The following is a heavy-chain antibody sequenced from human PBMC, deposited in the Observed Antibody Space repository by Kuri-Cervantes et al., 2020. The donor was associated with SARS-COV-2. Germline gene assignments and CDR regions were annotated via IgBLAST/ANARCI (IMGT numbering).Heavy chain of an antibody. CDR1: GYTFTSYY. V-gene: IGHV1-46*01. CDR2: INPSGGST. Sequence: ASVKVSCKASGYTFTSYYMHWVRQAPGQGLEWMGIINPSGGSTSYAQKFQGRVTMTRNTSISTAYMELSSLRSEDTAVYYCARGKDIVVVVGTGYGMDVWGQGTTVTVSS. D-gene: IGHD2-15*01. J-gene: IGHJ6*02. CDR3: ARGKDIVVVVGTGYGMDV.